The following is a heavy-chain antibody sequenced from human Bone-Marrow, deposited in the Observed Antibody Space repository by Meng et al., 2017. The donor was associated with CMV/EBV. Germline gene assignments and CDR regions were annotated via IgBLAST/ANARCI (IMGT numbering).Heavy chain of an antibody. CDR3: ARFVAVAALGYYGMDV. J-gene: IGHJ6*02. Sequence: SETLSLTCTVSGGSISSYYWSWIRQSPGKGLEWIGYIYYSGSTNYNPSLKSRVTISVDTSKNQFSLKLSSVTAADTAVYYCARFVAVAALGYYGMDVWGQGTTVAVSS. V-gene: IGHV4-59*01. CDR2: IYYSGST. D-gene: IGHD6-19*01. CDR1: GGSISSYY.